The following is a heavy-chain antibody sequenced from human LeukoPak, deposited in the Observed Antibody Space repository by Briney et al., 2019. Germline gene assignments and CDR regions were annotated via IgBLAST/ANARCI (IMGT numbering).Heavy chain of an antibody. CDR2: TYYRSKWFH. D-gene: IGHD6-6*01. CDR1: GDSVSSNSAA. J-gene: IGHJ4*02. CDR3: AREFSSSTGPDY. Sequence: SQTLSLTYDLSGDSVSSNSAAWNWLRQSPSRGLEWLGSTYYRSKWFHDYAESVTSRITINADTSKNQFSLQLSSVSPEDTAVYYCAREFSSSTGPDYWGQGSLVTVSS. V-gene: IGHV6-1*01.